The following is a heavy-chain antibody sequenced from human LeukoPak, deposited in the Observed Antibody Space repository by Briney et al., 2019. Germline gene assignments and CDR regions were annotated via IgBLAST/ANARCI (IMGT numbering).Heavy chain of an antibody. CDR3: AKGNYFDY. CDR1: GFTFSTYA. Sequence: PGGSLRLSCAASGFTFSTYAMSWVRQAPGQGLEWVSAVSASGGTTYYADSVEGRFTVSRDNSKNTLYLQMNSLRAEDTAVYYCAKGNYFDYWGQGTLVTVSS. CDR2: VSASGGTT. V-gene: IGHV3-23*01. J-gene: IGHJ4*02.